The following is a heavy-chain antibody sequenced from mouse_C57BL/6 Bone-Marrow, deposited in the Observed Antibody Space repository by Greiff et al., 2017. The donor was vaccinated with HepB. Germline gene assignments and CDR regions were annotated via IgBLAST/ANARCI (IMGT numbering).Heavy chain of an antibody. V-gene: IGHV3-6*01. Sequence: VQLKESGPGLVKPSQSLSLTCSVTGYSITSGYYWNWIRQFPGNKLEWMGYISYDGSNNYNPSLKNRISITRDTSKNQFFLKLNSVTTEDTATYYCAREGLYYGSSYVGFAYWGQGTLVTVSA. J-gene: IGHJ3*01. CDR3: AREGLYYGSSYVGFAY. CDR1: GYSITSGYY. CDR2: ISYDGSN. D-gene: IGHD1-1*01.